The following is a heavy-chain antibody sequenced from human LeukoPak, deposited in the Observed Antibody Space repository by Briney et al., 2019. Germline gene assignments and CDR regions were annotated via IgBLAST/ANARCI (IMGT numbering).Heavy chain of an antibody. Sequence: PSETLSLTCTVSGGSISGYYWSWIRQPAGKGLEWIGRIYTSGSTNYNPSLKSRVTMSVDTSKNQFSLKLSSVTAADTAVYYCARGHVDTATLGVWDNDAFDIWGQGTMVTVSS. CDR2: IYTSGST. V-gene: IGHV4-4*07. CDR1: GGSISGYY. J-gene: IGHJ3*02. CDR3: ARGHVDTATLGVWDNDAFDI. D-gene: IGHD5-18*01.